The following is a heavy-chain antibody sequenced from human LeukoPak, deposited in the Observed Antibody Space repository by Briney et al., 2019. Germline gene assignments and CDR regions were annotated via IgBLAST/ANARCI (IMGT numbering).Heavy chain of an antibody. Sequence: GSLRLSCAASGFTFSSYSMNWVRQAPGKGLEWVSYISSSSSTIYYADSVKGRFTISRDNAKNSLYLQMNSLRAEDTAVYYCAKDFIQRDYDFWSGYLFGYWGQGTLVTVSS. V-gene: IGHV3-48*01. J-gene: IGHJ4*02. D-gene: IGHD3-3*01. CDR3: AKDFIQRDYDFWSGYLFGY. CDR2: ISSSSSTI. CDR1: GFTFSSYS.